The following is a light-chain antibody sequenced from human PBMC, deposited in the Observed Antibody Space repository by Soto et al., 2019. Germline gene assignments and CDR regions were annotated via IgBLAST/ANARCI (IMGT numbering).Light chain of an antibody. V-gene: IGKV3-15*01. J-gene: IGKJ5*01. CDR2: GAS. CDR1: QRGSSN. Sequence: EIVMTQSPATLSVSPGERATLCCRASQRGSSNLAWYQQKPGQAPRLLIYGASTRATGSPARFSGSGSGTDFTLTISSLEPEDFAVYYCQQRSNGPFTFGQGTRLEIK. CDR3: QQRSNGPFT.